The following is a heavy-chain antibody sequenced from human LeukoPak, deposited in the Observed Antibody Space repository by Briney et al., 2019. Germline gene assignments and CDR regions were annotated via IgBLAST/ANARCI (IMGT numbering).Heavy chain of an antibody. V-gene: IGHV3-66*01. CDR3: ARDSAPYYYDSSGAFDY. Sequence: GGSLRLSCAASGFTVSSNYMSWVRQAPGKGLEWVSVIYSGGSTYYADSVKGRFTISRDNSKNTLYLQMNSLRAEDTAVYYCARDSAPYYYDSSGAFDYWGQGTLVTVSS. CDR1: GFTVSSNY. J-gene: IGHJ4*02. CDR2: IYSGGST. D-gene: IGHD3-22*01.